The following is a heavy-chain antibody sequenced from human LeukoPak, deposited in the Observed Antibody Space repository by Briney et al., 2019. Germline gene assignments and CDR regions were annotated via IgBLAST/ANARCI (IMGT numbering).Heavy chain of an antibody. CDR1: GFTFSSYS. J-gene: IGHJ4*02. CDR2: ITGSGSYV. D-gene: IGHD1-7*01. Sequence: PGGSLRLSCAASGFTFSSYSMNWVRQAPGKGLEWVSCITGSGSYVYYADSVKGRFTISRDNSENSLYLQMNSLTAEDTAFYYCARGEGELRFADIDYWGRGTLVTVSS. V-gene: IGHV3-21*01. CDR3: ARGEGELRFADIDY.